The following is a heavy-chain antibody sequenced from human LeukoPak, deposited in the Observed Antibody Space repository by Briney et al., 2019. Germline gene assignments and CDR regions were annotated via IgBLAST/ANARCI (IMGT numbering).Heavy chain of an antibody. V-gene: IGHV3-23*01. J-gene: IGHJ4*02. CDR2: ISGSGSST. CDR3: AKEAGQYFDSSGSPQMYYFDF. Sequence: PGGSLGLSCAASGFTFSSYAMSWVRQAPGKGLEWVSAISGSGSSTYYADSVKGRFTISRDNSKNTLYLQMNSLRAEDTAVYYCAKEAGQYFDSSGSPQMYYFDFWGQGTLVTVSS. D-gene: IGHD3-22*01. CDR1: GFTFSSYA.